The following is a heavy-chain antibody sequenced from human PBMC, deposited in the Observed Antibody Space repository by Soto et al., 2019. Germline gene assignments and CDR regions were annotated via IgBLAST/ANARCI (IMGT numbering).Heavy chain of an antibody. D-gene: IGHD3-22*01. CDR1: GGTFSSYA. CDR2: IIPIFGTA. V-gene: IGHV1-69*13. J-gene: IGHJ4*02. Sequence: SVKVSCKASGGTFSSYAISWVRQAPGQGLEWMGGIIPIFGTANYAQKFQGRVTITADESTSTAYMELSSLRSEDTAVYYCARDSGGYDSSGYYRLPWYYFDYWGQGTLVTVSS. CDR3: ARDSGGYDSSGYYRLPWYYFDY.